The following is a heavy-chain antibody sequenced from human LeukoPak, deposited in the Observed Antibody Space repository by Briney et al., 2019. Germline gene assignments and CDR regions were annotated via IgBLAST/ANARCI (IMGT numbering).Heavy chain of an antibody. CDR2: IYYSGNT. D-gene: IGHD3-9*01. V-gene: IGHV4-59*01. J-gene: IGHJ4*02. CDR1: GGSISSYY. Sequence: SETLSLTCTVSGGSISSYYWSWIRQPPGKGLEWIGYIYYSGNTNYNPSLKHRVTISVDTSKNQFSLKLSSVTAADTAVYYCARSGALTGYLYWGQGTLVTVSS. CDR3: ARSGALTGYLY.